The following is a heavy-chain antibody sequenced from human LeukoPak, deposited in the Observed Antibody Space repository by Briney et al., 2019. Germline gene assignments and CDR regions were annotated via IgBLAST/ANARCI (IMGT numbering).Heavy chain of an antibody. D-gene: IGHD5-12*01. CDR3: ARVVYSGYDFRGAMDL. V-gene: IGHV4-59*01. J-gene: IGHJ6*03. Sequence: SETLSLTCTISGGSISSYYWSWIRQPPGKGLEWIGYIYYTGSTNHNPSLKSRVTISVDTSKNQFSLKLSSVTAADTAVYYCARVVYSGYDFRGAMDLWGKGTTVTVSS. CDR2: IYYTGST. CDR1: GGSISSYY.